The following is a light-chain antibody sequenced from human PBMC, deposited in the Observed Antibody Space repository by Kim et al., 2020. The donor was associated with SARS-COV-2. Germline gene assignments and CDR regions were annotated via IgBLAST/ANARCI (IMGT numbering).Light chain of an antibody. J-gene: IGLJ2*01. CDR2: YND. Sequence: QSVLTQPPSVSEAPRQRVTISCSGGSSNIGNNAVNWYQQIPGKPPRLLVYYNDVLPSGVSGRFSGSKSGTSASLAISGLQSEDEADYYCATWDDTLKGWVFGGGTQLTV. CDR1: SSNIGNNA. V-gene: IGLV1-36*01. CDR3: ATWDDTLKGWV.